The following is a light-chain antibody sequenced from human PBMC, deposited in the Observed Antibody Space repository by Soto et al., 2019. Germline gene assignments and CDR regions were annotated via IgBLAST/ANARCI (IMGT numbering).Light chain of an antibody. V-gene: IGLV2-14*03. Sequence: QSVLTQPASVSGSPGQSITISCTGTSTDVADYYYVSWYQQHPGQAPKLLIYEVGNRPSGVSDRFSGSKSGNTASLRISGLQAEDEADYYCSSRTTSSTVYVFGGGTKVTVL. CDR1: STDVADYYY. J-gene: IGLJ1*01. CDR3: SSRTTSSTVYV. CDR2: EVG.